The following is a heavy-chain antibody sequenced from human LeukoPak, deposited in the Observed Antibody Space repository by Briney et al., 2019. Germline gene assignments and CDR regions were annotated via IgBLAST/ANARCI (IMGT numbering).Heavy chain of an antibody. CDR1: GYTFTSYG. J-gene: IGHJ5*02. CDR3: ARVSRSGYDTENWFDP. D-gene: IGHD5-12*01. V-gene: IGHV1-18*01. CDR2: ISAYNGNT. Sequence: GASVTVSCKASGYTFTSYGISWVRQAPGQGLEWMGWISAYNGNTNYAQKLQGRVTMTTDTSTSTAYMELRSLRSDDTAVHYCARVSRSGYDTENWFDPWGQGTLVTVSS.